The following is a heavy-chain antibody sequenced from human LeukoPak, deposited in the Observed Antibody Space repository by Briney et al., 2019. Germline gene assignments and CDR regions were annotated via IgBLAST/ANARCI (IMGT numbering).Heavy chain of an antibody. CDR1: GFTFSSYS. V-gene: IGHV3-48*01. D-gene: IGHD1-14*01. Sequence: PGGSLRLSCAASGFTFSSYSMNWVRQAPGKGLEWVSYISSSSSTIYYADSVKGRFTISRDNAKNSLYLQMNSLRAEDTAVYYCARDLAQPTLYYYYYYMDVWGKGTTVTVSS. J-gene: IGHJ6*03. CDR2: ISSSSSTI. CDR3: ARDLAQPTLYYYYYYMDV.